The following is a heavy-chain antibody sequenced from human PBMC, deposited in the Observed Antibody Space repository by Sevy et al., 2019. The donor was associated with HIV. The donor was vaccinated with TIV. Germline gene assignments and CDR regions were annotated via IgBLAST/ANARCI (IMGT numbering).Heavy chain of an antibody. CDR2: ISFMSNYV. CDR3: ARGLVNWDGMDV. V-gene: IGHV3-21*01. D-gene: IGHD7-27*01. Sequence: GGSLRLSCAASGFTFSNYNMNCVRQAPGKGLEWVSFISFMSNYVYYGDSVKGGFTISRDNAKNSLYLQMNSLRAEDTAVYYCARGLVNWDGMDVWGQGTTVTVSS. J-gene: IGHJ6*02. CDR1: GFTFSNYN.